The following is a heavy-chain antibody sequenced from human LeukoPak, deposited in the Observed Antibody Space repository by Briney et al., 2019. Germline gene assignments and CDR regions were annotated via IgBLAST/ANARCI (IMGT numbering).Heavy chain of an antibody. Sequence: SETLSLTCSVSGDSISGFLWSWIRQSPGKGLEWIAYVSYNGDTNYDSSLKSRVSISIDTSKSQFSLKLSSVTAADTAVYYCARQLTVWFVPWGQGTLVTVSS. V-gene: IGHV4-59*08. CDR2: VSYNGDT. D-gene: IGHD2-21*02. CDR3: ARQLTVWFVP. J-gene: IGHJ5*02. CDR1: GDSISGFL.